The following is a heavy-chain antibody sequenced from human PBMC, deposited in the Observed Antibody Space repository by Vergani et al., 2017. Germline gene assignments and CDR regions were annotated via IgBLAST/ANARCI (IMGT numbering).Heavy chain of an antibody. CDR1: GFTFSSYA. V-gene: IGHV3-23*01. CDR3: AKCENYDGSGTKYYFDY. CDR2: ISGSGGSP. D-gene: IGHD3-10*01. Sequence: EVQLLESGGGLVQPGGSLRLSCAASGFTFSSYAMSWVRQAPGKGLEWVSAISGSGGSPYYADSVKGRLTFTRDNSKNTLYLQMNSLRAEETAVYYCAKCENYDGSGTKYYFDYWGQGTLVTVSS. J-gene: IGHJ4*02.